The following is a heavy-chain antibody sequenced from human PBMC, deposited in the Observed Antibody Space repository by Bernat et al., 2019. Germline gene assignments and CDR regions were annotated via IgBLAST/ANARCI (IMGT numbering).Heavy chain of an antibody. V-gene: IGHV3-72*01. CDR2: TRDKAKSYTT. Sequence: EVQLVESGGGLVKPGGSLRLSCAASGFTLSDHYMDWIRQAPGKGLEWVGLTRDKAKSYTTEYAASVKGRFTISRDDSGNSLYLQMNSLKSEDTAVYYCARLPTSVVVTADWGQGTLVIVSS. D-gene: IGHD2-21*02. CDR3: ARLPTSVVVTAD. J-gene: IGHJ4*02. CDR1: GFTLSDHY.